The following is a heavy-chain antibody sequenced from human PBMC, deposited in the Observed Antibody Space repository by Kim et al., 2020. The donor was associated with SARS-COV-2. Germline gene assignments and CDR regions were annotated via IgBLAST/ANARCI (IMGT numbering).Heavy chain of an antibody. CDR2: ISSSSSTI. D-gene: IGHD3-22*01. CDR3: ARDYYYYDSSVEMDY. V-gene: IGHV3-48*02. J-gene: IGHJ4*02. Sequence: GGYLRLSCAASGFTFSSYSMNWVRQAPGKGLEWVSYISSSSSTIYYADSVKGRFTISRDNAKNSLYLQMNSLRDEDTAVYYCARDYYYYDSSVEMDYWGQGTLVTVSS. CDR1: GFTFSSYS.